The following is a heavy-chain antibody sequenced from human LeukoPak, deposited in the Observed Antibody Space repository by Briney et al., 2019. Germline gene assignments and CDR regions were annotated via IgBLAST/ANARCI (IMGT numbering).Heavy chain of an antibody. V-gene: IGHV1-18*01. CDR3: ARDQSVRLLQTSSTYFKHVFAI. Sequence: ASVTVSCKTSGYTFTNYGISWVRQAPGLGLEWMGWISAYNGNTNYAQKVQGRVTMTTDTSTSTAYMELRSLRFDDTAVYYCARDQSVRLLQTSSTYFKHVFAIWGQGSMVTVSS. CDR2: ISAYNGNT. D-gene: IGHD6-13*01. CDR1: GYTFTNYG. J-gene: IGHJ3*02.